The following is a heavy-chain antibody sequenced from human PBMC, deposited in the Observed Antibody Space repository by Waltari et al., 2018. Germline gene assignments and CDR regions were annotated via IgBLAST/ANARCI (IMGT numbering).Heavy chain of an antibody. D-gene: IGHD2-8*01. CDR1: GGSISRGRFS. V-gene: IGHV4-61*02. CDR2: IYKNGDT. J-gene: IGHJ4*02. CDR3: ASNRLIAPGVFDS. Sequence: QVQLQESGPGLVKPSQTLSLTCTVPGGSISRGRFSWNWRRQPAGKGLEGVGRIYKNGDTTYNPSLKSRVTLSLDTSKNQFSLKLTSMTAADTAVYYCASNRLIAPGVFDSWGQGTLVTVSS.